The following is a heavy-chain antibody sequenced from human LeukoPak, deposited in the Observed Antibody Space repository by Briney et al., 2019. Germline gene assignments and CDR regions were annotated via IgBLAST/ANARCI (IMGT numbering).Heavy chain of an antibody. CDR1: GGSFSGYY. Sequence: SETLSLXCAVYGGSFSGYYWSWIRRPPGKGLESIGEINHSGSTNYNPSLKSRVTISVDTSKNQFSLKLSSVTAADTAVYYCARGPSRTAAAGRRKHYFDYWGQGTLVTVSS. V-gene: IGHV4-34*01. CDR2: INHSGST. CDR3: ARGPSRTAAAGRRKHYFDY. J-gene: IGHJ4*02. D-gene: IGHD6-13*01.